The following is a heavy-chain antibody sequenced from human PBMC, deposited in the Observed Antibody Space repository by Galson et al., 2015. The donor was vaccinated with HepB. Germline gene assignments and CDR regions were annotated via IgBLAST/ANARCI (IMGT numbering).Heavy chain of an antibody. V-gene: IGHV3-30-3*01. CDR1: GFTFSSYA. Sequence: SLRLSCAASGFTFSSYAMHWVRQAPGKGLEWVAVISYDGSNKYYADSVKGRFTISRDNSKNTLYLQMNSLRAEDTAVYYCARGEGRYRWEYYFDYWGQGTLVTVSS. CDR2: ISYDGSNK. D-gene: IGHD1-26*01. J-gene: IGHJ4*02. CDR3: ARGEGRYRWEYYFDY.